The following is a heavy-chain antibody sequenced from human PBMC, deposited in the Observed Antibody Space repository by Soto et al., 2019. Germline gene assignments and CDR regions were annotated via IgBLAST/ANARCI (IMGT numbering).Heavy chain of an antibody. CDR3: ARGPPTHYDSSGYYRQYWYFDL. CDR1: GGSVSSSRYY. J-gene: IGHJ2*01. D-gene: IGHD3-22*01. V-gene: IGHV4-39*01. CDR2: IYYSGST. Sequence: QLQLQESGPGLVKPSETLSLTCTVSGGSVSSSRYYWGWIRQPPGKGLEWIGSIYYSGSTYYNPSLKSRVTLSIDTAKNQFSLKLTSVTAAVTAVYFCARGPPTHYDSSGYYRQYWYFDLWGRGTLVTVSS.